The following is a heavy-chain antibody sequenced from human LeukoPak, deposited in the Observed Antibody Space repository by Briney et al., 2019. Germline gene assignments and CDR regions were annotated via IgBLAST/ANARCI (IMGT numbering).Heavy chain of an antibody. Sequence: PSETLSLTCAVYGGSFGGYYWSWIRQPPGEGLEWIGEINHSGSTNYNPSLKSRVTISVDTSKNQFSLKLSSVTAADTAVYYCARGATVVAATQYFDYWGQGTLVTVSS. CDR1: GGSFGGYY. V-gene: IGHV4-34*01. D-gene: IGHD2-15*01. J-gene: IGHJ4*02. CDR3: ARGATVVAATQYFDY. CDR2: INHSGST.